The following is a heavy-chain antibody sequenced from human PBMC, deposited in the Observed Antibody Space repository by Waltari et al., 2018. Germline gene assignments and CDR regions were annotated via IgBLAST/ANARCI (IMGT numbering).Heavy chain of an antibody. J-gene: IGHJ4*02. CDR3: ARRKAYFDS. Sequence: QVQLVQSGAEVKKPGASVKVACEASGYTFTSHYVHWVRQAPGQGLDWMGVIDPSDGSTSDAQNFQGRVTMTRDTSTSTVYMEMSSLTSEDTAVYYCARRKAYFDSWGQGTLVTVSS. CDR2: IDPSDGST. V-gene: IGHV1-46*01. CDR1: GYTFTSHY.